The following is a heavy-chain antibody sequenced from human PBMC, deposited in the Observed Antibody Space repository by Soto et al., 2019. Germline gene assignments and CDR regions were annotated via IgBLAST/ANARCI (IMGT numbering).Heavy chain of an antibody. CDR3: ARASADYDILTGYYGARYYYYYYGMDV. J-gene: IGHJ6*02. V-gene: IGHV4-34*01. CDR2: INHSGST. D-gene: IGHD3-9*01. CDR1: GGSFSGYY. Sequence: SETLSLTCAVYGGSFSGYYWSWIRQPPGKGLGWIGEINHSGSTNYNPSLKSRVTISVDTSKNQFSLKLSSVTAADTAVYYCARASADYDILTGYYGARYYYYYYGMDVWGQGTTVTVSS.